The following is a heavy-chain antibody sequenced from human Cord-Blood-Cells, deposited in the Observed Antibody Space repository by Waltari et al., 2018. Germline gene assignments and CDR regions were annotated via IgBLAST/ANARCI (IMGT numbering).Heavy chain of an antibody. V-gene: IGHV4-59*01. Sequence: QVQLQESGPGLVKPSETLSLTCTVSGGSISSYYWSWIRQPPGKGLELIGYIYYSGSTNYNPSLKSRVTISVDTSKNQFSLKLSSVTAADTAVYYCARAIAAAGAFDIWGQGTMVTVSS. CDR1: GGSISSYY. CDR3: ARAIAAAGAFDI. D-gene: IGHD6-13*01. J-gene: IGHJ3*02. CDR2: IYYSGST.